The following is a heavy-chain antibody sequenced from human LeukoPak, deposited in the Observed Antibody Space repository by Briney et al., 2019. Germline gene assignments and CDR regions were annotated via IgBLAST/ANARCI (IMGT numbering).Heavy chain of an antibody. D-gene: IGHD6-25*01. CDR1: GGPFSDHY. J-gene: IGHJ4*02. CDR3: ARALSGWYFDF. CDR2: INHSGST. Sequence: SETLSLTCGVYGGPFSDHYWSWIRQTPGKGLEWIGEINHSGSTNYNPSLKSRVTISVDTSKNQFSLKMSSVTAADTAVYYCARALSGWYFDFWGQGALVTVSS. V-gene: IGHV4-34*01.